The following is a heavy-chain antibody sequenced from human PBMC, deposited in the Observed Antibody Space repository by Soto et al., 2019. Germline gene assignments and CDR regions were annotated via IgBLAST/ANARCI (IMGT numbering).Heavy chain of an antibody. CDR3: ARGRGDFWSGYPYYYYYYMDV. Sequence: ASVKVSCKASGYTFTSYDINWVRQATGQGLEWMGWMNPNSGNTGYAQKFQGRVTMTRNTSISTAYMELSSLRSEDTAVYYCARGRGDFWSGYPYYYYYYMDVWGKGTTVTVSS. V-gene: IGHV1-8*01. CDR1: GYTFTSYD. J-gene: IGHJ6*03. D-gene: IGHD3-3*01. CDR2: MNPNSGNT.